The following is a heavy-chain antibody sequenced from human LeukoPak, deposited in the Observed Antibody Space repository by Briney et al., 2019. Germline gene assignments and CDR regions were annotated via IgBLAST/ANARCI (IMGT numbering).Heavy chain of an antibody. V-gene: IGHV1-69*13. CDR3: ARVKGSGSGIFYNYYGMDV. Sequence: SVKVSCKASGGTFSSYAISWVRQAPGQGLEWMGGIIPIFGTANYAQKFQGRVTITADESTSTAYMELSSLRSEDTAVYYCARVKGSGSGIFYNYYGMDVWGQGTTVTVSS. CDR1: GGTFSSYA. CDR2: IIPIFGTA. J-gene: IGHJ6*02. D-gene: IGHD3-10*01.